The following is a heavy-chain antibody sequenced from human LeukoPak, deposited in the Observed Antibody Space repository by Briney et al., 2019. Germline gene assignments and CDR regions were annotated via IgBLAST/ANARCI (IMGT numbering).Heavy chain of an antibody. J-gene: IGHJ4*02. D-gene: IGHD4-23*01. Sequence: PSETLSLTCAVPGYSISSGYYWGWIRQPPGKGLDWISSMYHSGNTYYNPSLKSRVTISVDTSKNQFSLRLSSVTAADTAVYYCAKQGPTVVTHFDTWGQGTLVTVSS. V-gene: IGHV4-38-2*01. CDR2: MYHSGNT. CDR3: AKQGPTVVTHFDT. CDR1: GYSISSGYY.